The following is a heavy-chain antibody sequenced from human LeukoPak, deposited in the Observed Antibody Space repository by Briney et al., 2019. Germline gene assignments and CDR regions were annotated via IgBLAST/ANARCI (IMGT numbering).Heavy chain of an antibody. J-gene: IGHJ2*01. CDR1: GDSISSWY. D-gene: IGHD2-15*01. CDR3: ARVGYCSHGSCLRLDWYFAL. V-gene: IGHV4-59*01. Sequence: SETLSLTCTVSGDSISSWYWSWIRQPPGKGLEWIGYIYYSGTTYYNPSLKSRVSISFDTSKNQFSLKLSSVTAADPAVYYCARVGYCSHGSCLRLDWYFALWGRGTLVTVSS. CDR2: IYYSGTT.